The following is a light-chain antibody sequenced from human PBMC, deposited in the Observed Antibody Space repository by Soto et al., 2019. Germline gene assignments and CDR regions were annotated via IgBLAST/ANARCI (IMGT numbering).Light chain of an antibody. V-gene: IGKV1-27*01. Sequence: DIQMTQSPSSLSASVGDRVTITCRASQGISNYFAWYQQKPGKVPKLLIYAASTLESGVPSRFSGSGSGTEFTLTISSLQPEDVATYYCQHYNSSPWTFGQGTKLEIK. CDR2: AAS. CDR1: QGISNY. J-gene: IGKJ1*01. CDR3: QHYNSSPWT.